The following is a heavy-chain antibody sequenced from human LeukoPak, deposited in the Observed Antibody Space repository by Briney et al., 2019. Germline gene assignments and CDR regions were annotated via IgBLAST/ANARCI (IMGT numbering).Heavy chain of an antibody. J-gene: IGHJ4*02. CDR2: IWYDGSNK. CDR3: ARDRYSSGRLDY. CDR1: GLIFSRDG. Sequence: GGSLRLSCAASGLIFSRDGMHWVRQAPGEGLEWVAVIWYDGSNKYYADSVKGRFTISRDNSKNTLYLQMNSLRAEDTAVYYCARDRYSSGRLDYWGQGTLVTVSS. V-gene: IGHV3-33*08. D-gene: IGHD6-19*01.